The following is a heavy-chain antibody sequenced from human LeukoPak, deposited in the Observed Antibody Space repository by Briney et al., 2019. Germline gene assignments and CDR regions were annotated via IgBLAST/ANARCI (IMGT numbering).Heavy chain of an antibody. J-gene: IGHJ4*02. CDR1: GGSISSYY. V-gene: IGHV4-59*12. CDR3: ARLGCGSRQQTPFDY. D-gene: IGHD3-10*01. CDR2: IYYSGST. Sequence: TSETLSLTCTVSGGSISSYYWSWIRQPPGKGLEWIGYIYYSGSTNYNPSLKSRVTISVDTSKNQFSLKLSSVTAADTAVYYCARLGCGSRQQTPFDYWGQGTLVTVSS.